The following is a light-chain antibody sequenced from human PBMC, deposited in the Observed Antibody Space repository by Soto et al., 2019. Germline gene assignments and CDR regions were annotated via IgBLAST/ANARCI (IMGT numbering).Light chain of an antibody. V-gene: IGKV1-39*01. Sequence: DIEMTQSPSSLSDSVGDRVPITFRASQSISSFFNWYQQKRGKAPQLLIQGATAVQSGVPLRFRGSGSGTDFSLTISRLQPEDFATYYCQQSYSTLITFGGGTKVDIK. J-gene: IGKJ4*01. CDR2: GAT. CDR3: QQSYSTLIT. CDR1: QSISSF.